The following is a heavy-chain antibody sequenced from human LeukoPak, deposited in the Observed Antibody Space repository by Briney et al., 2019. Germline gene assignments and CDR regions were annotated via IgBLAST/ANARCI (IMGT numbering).Heavy chain of an antibody. V-gene: IGHV4-34*01. CDR2: INHSGST. D-gene: IGHD2/OR15-2a*01. Sequence: SETLSLTCAVYGGSFSGYYWSWIRQPPGKGLEWIGEINHSGSTNYNPSLKSRVTISVDTSKNQFSLKLGSVTVADTAVYYCARGPLYALRLSNGFAPGAQGTLVTVSS. J-gene: IGHJ5*02. CDR3: ARGPLYALRLSNGFAP. CDR1: GGSFSGYY.